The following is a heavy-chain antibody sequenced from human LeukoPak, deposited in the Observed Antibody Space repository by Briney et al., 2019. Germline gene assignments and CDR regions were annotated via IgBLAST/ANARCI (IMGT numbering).Heavy chain of an antibody. Sequence: PGGSLRLSCAASGFTFSNAWMSWVRQAPGEGLEWVGRIKSKTDGGTTDYAAPVKGRFTISRDDSKNTLYLQMNSLKTEDTAVYYCTTDVLGYCSGGSCYYFDYWGQGTLVTVSS. CDR1: GFTFSNAW. V-gene: IGHV3-15*01. CDR2: IKSKTDGGTT. J-gene: IGHJ4*02. CDR3: TTDVLGYCSGGSCYYFDY. D-gene: IGHD2-15*01.